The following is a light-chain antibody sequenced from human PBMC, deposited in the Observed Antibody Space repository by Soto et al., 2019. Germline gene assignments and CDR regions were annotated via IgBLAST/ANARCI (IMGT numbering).Light chain of an antibody. V-gene: IGLV2-8*01. CDR2: EVS. CDR1: SSDVAAYNY. J-gene: IGLJ1*01. CDR3: SSYTGNNNPYV. Sequence: QSALTQPPSASGSPGQSVTISCTGTSSDVAAYNYVSWYQQHPGKAPKLLIYEVSKRPSGVPDRFSGSKSGNTASLTVSGLQAEDEAAYYCSSYTGNNNPYVFGTGTKVTVL.